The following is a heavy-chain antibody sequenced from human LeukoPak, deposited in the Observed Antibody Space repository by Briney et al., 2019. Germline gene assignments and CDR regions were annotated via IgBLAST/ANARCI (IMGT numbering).Heavy chain of an antibody. CDR3: ARGMDGELIDDAFDI. D-gene: IGHD1-7*01. V-gene: IGHV4-34*01. CDR2: INHSGST. CDR1: GGSFSGYY. J-gene: IGHJ3*02. Sequence: PSETLSLTCAVYGGSFSGYYWSWIRQPPGKGLEWIGEINHSGSTNYNPSLKSRVTISVDTSKNQFSLKLSSVTAADTAVYYCARGMDGELIDDAFDIWGQGTMVTVSS.